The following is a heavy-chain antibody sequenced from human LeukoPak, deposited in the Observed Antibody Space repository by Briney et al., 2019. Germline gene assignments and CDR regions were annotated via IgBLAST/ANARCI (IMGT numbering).Heavy chain of an antibody. D-gene: IGHD3-10*01. Sequence: GGSLRLSCAASGFTFSSYAMSWVRQAPGKGLQWVAFIRYDASNKYYADSVQGRFTISRDNSKNTLYLQMNSLGTEDTAVYYCAKDGNFRVPGEDWGQGTLVTVSS. V-gene: IGHV3-30*02. J-gene: IGHJ4*02. CDR1: GFTFSSYA. CDR2: IRYDASNK. CDR3: AKDGNFRVPGED.